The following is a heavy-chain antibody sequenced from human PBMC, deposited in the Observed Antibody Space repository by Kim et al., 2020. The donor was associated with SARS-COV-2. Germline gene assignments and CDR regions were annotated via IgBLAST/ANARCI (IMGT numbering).Heavy chain of an antibody. Sequence: GGSLRLSCAASGFTFDNYGMSWVRQAPGKGLEWVANINLDASEKFHVDSVKGRFTISRDNAKNSLFLQMDSLRAEDTAMYYCVRDLWSVGGHDSGLWGHGTLVPVPS. V-gene: IGHV3-7*05. D-gene: IGHD3-16*01. CDR2: INLDASEK. CDR3: VRDLWSVGGHDSGL. CDR1: GFTFDNYG. J-gene: IGHJ4*01.